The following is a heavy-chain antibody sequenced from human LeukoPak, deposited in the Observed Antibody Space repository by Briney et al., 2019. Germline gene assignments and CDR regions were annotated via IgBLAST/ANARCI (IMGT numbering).Heavy chain of an antibody. J-gene: IGHJ6*03. Sequence: ASVKVSCKASGYTFTGYYMHWVRQAPGQGLEWMGWINPNSGGTNYAQKFQGRVTMTRDTSISTAYMELSRLRSDDTAVYYCARDQGWFGELLFPDDYYYMDVWGKGTTVTISS. D-gene: IGHD3-10*01. CDR3: ARDQGWFGELLFPDDYYYMDV. CDR1: GYTFTGYY. V-gene: IGHV1-2*02. CDR2: INPNSGGT.